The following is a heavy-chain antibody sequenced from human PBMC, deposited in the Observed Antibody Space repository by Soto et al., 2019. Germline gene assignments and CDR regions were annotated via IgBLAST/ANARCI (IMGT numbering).Heavy chain of an antibody. CDR2: IYSTGTT. V-gene: IGHV3-53*01. J-gene: IGHJ4*02. CDR1: GFTGVNNY. CDR3: AKDGRGSGSHYNSFGY. Sequence: GGSLRLPCAASGFTGVNNYMSWVRQAPGKGLEWVSLIYSTGTTKYADSVKGRFTVSRDNAKNTLYLQMNSLRAEDTAVYYRAKDGRGSGSHYNSFGYWGQGTLVTVSS. D-gene: IGHD3-10*01.